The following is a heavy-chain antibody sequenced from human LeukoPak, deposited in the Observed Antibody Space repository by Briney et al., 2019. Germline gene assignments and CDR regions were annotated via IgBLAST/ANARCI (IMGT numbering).Heavy chain of an antibody. CDR2: ISGSGGST. V-gene: IGHV3-23*01. D-gene: IGHD3-22*01. J-gene: IGHJ4*02. CDR1: GFTFSSYA. CDR3: AKGAETYYDSSGYYGITAFDY. Sequence: PGGSLRLSCAASGFTFSSYAMSWGRQAPGKGLEWVSTISGSGGSTNYADSVKGRFTISRDNSKNTLYLQMNSLRAEDTAVYYCAKGAETYYDSSGYYGITAFDYWGQGTLVTVSS.